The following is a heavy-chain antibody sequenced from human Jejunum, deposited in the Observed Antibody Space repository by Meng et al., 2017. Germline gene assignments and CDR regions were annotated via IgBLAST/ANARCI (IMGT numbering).Heavy chain of an antibody. D-gene: IGHD2-21*01. Sequence: GESLKISCAASGFSFSNYEFNWVRQAPGKGLEWISYINSIGNTIYYADSVKGRFTISRDNAKNSLYLQMNSLRAEDTAVYYCAGHIMGAVAYDYWGQGTLVTVSS. CDR1: GFSFSNYE. J-gene: IGHJ4*02. CDR3: AGHIMGAVAYDY. V-gene: IGHV3-48*03. CDR2: INSIGNTI.